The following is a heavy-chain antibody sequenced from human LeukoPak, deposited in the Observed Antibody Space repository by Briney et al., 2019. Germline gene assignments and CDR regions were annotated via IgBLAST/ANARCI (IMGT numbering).Heavy chain of an antibody. J-gene: IGHJ4*02. D-gene: IGHD3-10*01. CDR2: ISAYNGNT. CDR1: GYTFTSYG. CDR3: ARDRPYYYGSGSYYNPFDY. V-gene: IGHV1-18*01. Sequence: ASVTVSCKASGYTFTSYGISWVRQAPGQGLEWMGWISAYNGNTNYAQKLQGRVTMTTDTSTSTAYMELRSLRSDDTAVYYCARDRPYYYGSGSYYNPFDYWGQGTLVTVSS.